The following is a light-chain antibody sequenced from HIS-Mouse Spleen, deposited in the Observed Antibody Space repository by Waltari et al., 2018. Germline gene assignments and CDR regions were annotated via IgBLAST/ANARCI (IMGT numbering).Light chain of an antibody. J-gene: IGLJ3*02. CDR3: SSYAGSNNLV. V-gene: IGLV2-8*01. Sequence: QSALTQPPSPSGSPGQSVTISCTGTSSDVGCYPYVSWYQQHPGKAPKLMIYEVSKRPSGVPDRFSGSKSGNTASLTVSGLQAEDEADYYCSSYAGSNNLVFGGGTKLTVL. CDR1: SSDVGCYPY. CDR2: EVS.